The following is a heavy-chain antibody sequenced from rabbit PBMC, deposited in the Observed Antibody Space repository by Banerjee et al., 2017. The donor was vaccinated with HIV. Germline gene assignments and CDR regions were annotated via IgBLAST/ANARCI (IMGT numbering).Heavy chain of an antibody. CDR3: ARFDAGDADDGYATTYFNL. CDR2: ICAGSSGST. J-gene: IGHJ4*01. Sequence: QSLEESGGDLVKPGASLTLTCTASGFSFSSSYYMCWVRQAPGKGLEWIACICAGSSGSTYYASWAKGRFTISKTSSTTVTLQMTSLTAADTATYFCARFDAGDADDGYATTYFNLWGPGTLVTVS. CDR1: GFSFSSSYY. V-gene: IGHV1S40*01. D-gene: IGHD6-1*01.